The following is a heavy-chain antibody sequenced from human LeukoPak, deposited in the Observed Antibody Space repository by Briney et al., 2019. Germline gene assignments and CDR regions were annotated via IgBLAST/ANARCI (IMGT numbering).Heavy chain of an antibody. CDR3: AKENIAARLLYFDY. D-gene: IGHD6-6*01. J-gene: IGHJ4*02. Sequence: GGSLRLSCAASGFTFSTYAMSWVRQAPGKGLEWVSTISGSGASTYYADSVKGRFTISRDNSKNTVYLQMNSLRAEDTAIYYCAKENIAARLLYFDYWGQGTLVTVSS. CDR2: ISGSGAST. CDR1: GFTFSTYA. V-gene: IGHV3-23*01.